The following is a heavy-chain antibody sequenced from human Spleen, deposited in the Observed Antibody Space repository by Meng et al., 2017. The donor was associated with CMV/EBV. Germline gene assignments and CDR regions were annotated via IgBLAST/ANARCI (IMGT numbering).Heavy chain of an antibody. J-gene: IGHJ6*02. CDR2: IYYTGTT. V-gene: IGHV4-39*07. D-gene: IGHD2-2*02. Sequence: SETLSLTCTVSGGSISNSSYYWGWIRQPPGKGLEWIGSIYYTGTTNSNPSLKSRVTISVDTSKNQFSLKLSSVTAADTAVYYCARGRTRDPQGQLPYRTGYYYYGMDVWGQGTTVTVSS. CDR1: GGSISNSSYY. CDR3: ARGRTRDPQGQLPYRTGYYYYGMDV.